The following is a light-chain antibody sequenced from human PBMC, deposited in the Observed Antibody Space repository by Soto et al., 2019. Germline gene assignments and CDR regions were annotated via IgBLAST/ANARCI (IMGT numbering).Light chain of an antibody. CDR2: DAS. J-gene: IGKJ2*01. Sequence: EIVLTQSPSTLSLSLGERATLSFRASQSVSSYLAWYQQKPGQAPRLLIYDASTWATGIPARFSGSGSGTDFTLTISSLEPEDFAVYYCQQRSNWPPYTFGQGTKLEIK. CDR3: QQRSNWPPYT. CDR1: QSVSSY. V-gene: IGKV3-11*01.